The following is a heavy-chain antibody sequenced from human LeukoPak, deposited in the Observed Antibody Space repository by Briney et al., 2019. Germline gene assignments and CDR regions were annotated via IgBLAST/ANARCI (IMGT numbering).Heavy chain of an antibody. CDR1: GYTFTSYG. Sequence: GASVKVSCKASGYTFTSYGISWVRQAPGQGLEWMGWISAYNGNTNYAQKLQGRDTMTTDTSTSTAYMELRSLRSDDTAVYYCARDIVVVTAAPIVDAFDIWGQGTMVTVSS. D-gene: IGHD2-21*02. CDR2: ISAYNGNT. CDR3: ARDIVVVTAAPIVDAFDI. J-gene: IGHJ3*02. V-gene: IGHV1-18*01.